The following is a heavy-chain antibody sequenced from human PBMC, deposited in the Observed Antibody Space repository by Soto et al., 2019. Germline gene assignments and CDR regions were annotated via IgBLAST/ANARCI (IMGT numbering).Heavy chain of an antibody. CDR3: AREYSGGWFDP. CDR1: GFTFSIYA. CDR2: ISYDGSNK. Sequence: QVQLVESGGGVVQPGRSLRLSCAASGFTFSIYAMHWVRQAPGKGLEWVAVISYDGSNKYYADSVKGRFTISRDDSKNTVYLQMNSLRAEDAAVDDCAREYSGGWFDPWGQGTLVTVFS. V-gene: IGHV3-30-3*01. D-gene: IGHD3-10*01. J-gene: IGHJ5*02.